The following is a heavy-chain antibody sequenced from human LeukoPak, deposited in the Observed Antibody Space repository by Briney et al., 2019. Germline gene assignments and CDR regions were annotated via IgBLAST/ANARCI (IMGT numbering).Heavy chain of an antibody. CDR3: ARDGGIIRFGGQDV. V-gene: IGHV3-7*01. J-gene: IGHJ6*02. CDR1: GFTFSSYG. D-gene: IGHD3-16*01. CDR2: MNRDGSEK. Sequence: GGSLRLSCAASGFTFSSYGMHWVRQAPGKGLEWVANMNRDGSEKNYVDSIKGRFTISRDNAANSLYLQMNSLRVEDTAVYYCARDGGIIRFGGQDVWGQGTTVIVS.